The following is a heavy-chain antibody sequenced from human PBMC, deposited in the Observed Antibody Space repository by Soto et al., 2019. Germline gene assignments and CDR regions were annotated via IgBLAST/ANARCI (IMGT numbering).Heavy chain of an antibody. CDR3: ARGMGLYYMDV. CDR1: GFTFSSYD. D-gene: IGHD6-13*01. V-gene: IGHV3-13*01. CDR2: IGTAGNT. Sequence: GGSLRLSCAASGFTFSSYDMHWVRQATGKGLEWVSAIGTAGNTYYPGSVKGRFTISRENAKNSLYLQLNSLRAGDTAVYYCARGMGLYYMDVWGKGTTVTVSS. J-gene: IGHJ6*03.